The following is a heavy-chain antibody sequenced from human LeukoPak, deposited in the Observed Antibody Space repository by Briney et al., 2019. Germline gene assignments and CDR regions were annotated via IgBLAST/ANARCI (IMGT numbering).Heavy chain of an antibody. CDR3: ARHARYFYSSPYAD. V-gene: IGHV4-59*08. CDR2: IYYTGNT. CDR1: PLSVTNYY. Sequence: SETLSLTCAVAPLSVTNYYWSWIRQPPRKRWEWIAYIYYTGNTNYNPSLKSRVALSLDTSKNQFSLRLNSVTATDTAVYYCARHARYFYSSPYADWGQGTLVTVSS. J-gene: IGHJ4*02. D-gene: IGHD3-22*01.